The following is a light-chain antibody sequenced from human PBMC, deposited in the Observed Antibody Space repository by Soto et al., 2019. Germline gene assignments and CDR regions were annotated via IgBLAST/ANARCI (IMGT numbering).Light chain of an antibody. CDR3: QQYNHYQWT. V-gene: IGKV1-5*03. CDR2: MAS. CDR1: QSISMW. J-gene: IGKJ1*01. Sequence: DVQMTQSPSTLSASVGDSVTITCRASQSISMWLAWYQQKAGKAPNLLIYMASSLEGGVPSRFSGSGSGTEFTLTISSLQSDDFATYYCQQYNHYQWTFGQGTKVEV.